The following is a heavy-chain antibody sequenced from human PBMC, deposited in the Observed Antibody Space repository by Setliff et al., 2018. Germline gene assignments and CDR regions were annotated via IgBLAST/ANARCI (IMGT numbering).Heavy chain of an antibody. CDR2: IHTGGGSA. J-gene: IGHJ4*02. CDR3: ARGGMAAAGRKGVFEY. D-gene: IGHD6-13*01. V-gene: IGHV1-46*01. Sequence: GASVKVSCKASGYSFTGYYMHWVRQAPGQGLEWMGIIHTGGGSASYAQKFQGRVTMTSDTSTSTLYMEVNSVRSDDTAIYYCARGGMAAAGRKGVFEYWGQGTQVTVSS. CDR1: GYSFTGYY.